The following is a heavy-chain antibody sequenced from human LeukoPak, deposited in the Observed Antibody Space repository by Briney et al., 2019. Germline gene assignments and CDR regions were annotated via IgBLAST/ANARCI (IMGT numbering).Heavy chain of an antibody. CDR1: GFTFSSYA. CDR2: ISGSGVST. CDR3: AKRGDGYNTYYFDY. Sequence: PGGSLRLSCVASGFTFSSYAMNWVRQAPGKGLEWVSGISGSGVSTYYADSVKGRSTISRDNSKNTLYLQMNSLRAEDTAVYYCAKRGDGYNTYYFDYLGQGTLVTVSS. J-gene: IGHJ4*02. D-gene: IGHD5-24*01. V-gene: IGHV3-23*01.